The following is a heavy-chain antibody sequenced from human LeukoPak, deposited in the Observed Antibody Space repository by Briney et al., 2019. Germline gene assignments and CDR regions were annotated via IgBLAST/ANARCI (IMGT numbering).Heavy chain of an antibody. CDR2: IKQDGSQE. CDR3: IRDFLTVTTNDY. Sequence: GGSLRLSCAASRFTLSTYWMSWVRQAPGKGLEWVAHIKQDGSQEYYVDSVKGRFTISRDSAKNSLYLQMNSLRAEDTAVYYCIRDFLTVTTNDYWGQGTLVTASS. J-gene: IGHJ4*02. CDR1: RFTLSTYW. D-gene: IGHD4-11*01. V-gene: IGHV3-7*01.